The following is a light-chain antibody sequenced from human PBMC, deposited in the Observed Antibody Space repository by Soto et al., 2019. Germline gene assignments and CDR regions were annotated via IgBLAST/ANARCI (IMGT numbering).Light chain of an antibody. Sequence: PQPPLSLPGPPGEPPSTSCRSSQILLDSEGVNSYLDWYLQKPGQAPQLLIYALSFRASGVPDRFSGSGSETDFTLKISSVEAEDVGVYYCIQHSGFPWTFGQGTKVDI. V-gene: IGKV2-40*01. CDR3: IQHSGFPWT. CDR2: ALS. CDR1: QILLDSEGVNSY. J-gene: IGKJ1*01.